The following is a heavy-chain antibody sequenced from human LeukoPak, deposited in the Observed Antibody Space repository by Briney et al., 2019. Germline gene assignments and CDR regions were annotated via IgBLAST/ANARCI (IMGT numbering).Heavy chain of an antibody. J-gene: IGHJ3*02. CDR1: GYSFTSYG. CDR2: ISTYNHKT. V-gene: IGHV1-18*01. D-gene: IGHD6-13*01. CDR3: ARVGQQLVRGPFDI. Sequence: ASVKVSCKASGYSFTSYGINWVRQAPGQGLEWMGWISTYNHKTDYAQKFQGRVTMTTGTSTSTAYMELRRLRSDDTAVYYCARVGQQLVRGPFDIWGQGTLVTVSS.